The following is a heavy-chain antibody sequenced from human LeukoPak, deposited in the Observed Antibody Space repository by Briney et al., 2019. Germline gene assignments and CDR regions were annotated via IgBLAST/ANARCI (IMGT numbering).Heavy chain of an antibody. J-gene: IGHJ4*02. D-gene: IGHD3-22*01. CDR2: ISGSGGST. CDR1: GFTFSSYA. Sequence: PGGSLRLSCAASGFTFSSYAMSWVRQAPGKGLEWVSAISGSGGSTYYADSVKGWFTISRDNSKNTLYLQMNSLRAEDTAVYYCAKDSYYYDSSGYPPDYWGQGTLVTVSS. V-gene: IGHV3-23*01. CDR3: AKDSYYYDSSGYPPDY.